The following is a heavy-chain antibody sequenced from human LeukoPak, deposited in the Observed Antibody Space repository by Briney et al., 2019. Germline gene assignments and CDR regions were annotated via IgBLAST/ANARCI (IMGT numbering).Heavy chain of an antibody. D-gene: IGHD2-2*02. V-gene: IGHV3-21*04. CDR1: GFTFSSYS. Sequence: PGGSLRLSCAASGFTFSSYSMNWVRQAPGKGLEWVSSISSSSSYIYYADSVKGRFTISRDNAKNSLYLQMNSLRAEDTAVYYCANLGKYCRGFSCYKWGQGTLVTVSS. CDR2: ISSSSSYI. CDR3: ANLGKYCRGFSCYK. J-gene: IGHJ4*02.